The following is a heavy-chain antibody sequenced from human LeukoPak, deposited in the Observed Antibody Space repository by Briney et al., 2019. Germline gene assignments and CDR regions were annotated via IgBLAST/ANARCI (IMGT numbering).Heavy chain of an antibody. V-gene: IGHV3-21*01. J-gene: IGHJ1*01. CDR1: GFTFSTYN. CDR3: ASTLYYYGNGPLQH. Sequence: GGSLRLSCAASGFTFSTYNMNWVRQAPGKGLEWVSSITSSSSSIYYADSVKGRFTISRDNAKNSLYLQMHSLGDEDTAVYYCASTLYYYGNGPLQHWGQGTLVTVSS. D-gene: IGHD3-10*01. CDR2: ITSSSSSI.